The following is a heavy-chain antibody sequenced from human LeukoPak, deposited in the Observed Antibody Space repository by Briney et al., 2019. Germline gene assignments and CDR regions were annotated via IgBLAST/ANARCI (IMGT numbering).Heavy chain of an antibody. CDR1: GFTFSSYS. Sequence: GGSLRLSCAASGFTFSSYSMNWVRQAPGKGLEWVSSISSSSSYIYYADSVKGRFPISRDNAKNSLYLQMNSLRAEDTAVYYCVKDFGGNSDYWGQGTLVTVSS. V-gene: IGHV3-21*01. J-gene: IGHJ4*02. CDR3: VKDFGGNSDY. CDR2: ISSSSSYI. D-gene: IGHD4-23*01.